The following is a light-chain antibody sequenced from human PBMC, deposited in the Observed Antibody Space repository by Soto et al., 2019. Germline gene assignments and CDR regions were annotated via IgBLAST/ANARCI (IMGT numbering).Light chain of an antibody. CDR2: AAS. V-gene: IGKV1-39*01. Sequence: DIQMTQSPSSLSASVRDRVTITCRASQPISNYVVWYQQKPGNAPRVLIYAASSLQSGVPSRFSGSGSGTEFTLTITHLHPEDSATYYCQQSYRPPWTFCLGTKVEV. CDR3: QQSYRPPWT. J-gene: IGKJ1*01. CDR1: QPISNY.